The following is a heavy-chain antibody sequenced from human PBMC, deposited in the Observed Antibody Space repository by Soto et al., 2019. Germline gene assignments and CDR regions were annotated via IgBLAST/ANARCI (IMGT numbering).Heavy chain of an antibody. D-gene: IGHD3-10*01. CDR2: IIPIFGTA. J-gene: IGHJ4*02. CDR3: ARESGSGSYSPNYFDY. Sequence: QVQLVQSGAEVKKPGSSVKVSCETSGGTFSSYAISWVRQAPGQGLEWMGGIIPIFGTANYAQKFQGRVTITADESTSTAYMELSRLRSEDTAVYYWARESGSGSYSPNYFDYWGQGTLVTVSS. CDR1: GGTFSSYA. V-gene: IGHV1-69*01.